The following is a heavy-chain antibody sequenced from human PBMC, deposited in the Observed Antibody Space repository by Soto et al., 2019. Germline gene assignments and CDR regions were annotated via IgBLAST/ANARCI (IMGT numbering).Heavy chain of an antibody. Sequence: GSLRLSCAASGFTFSDYYMSWIRQAPGKGLEWVSYISSSGSTIYYADSVKGRFTISRDNAKNSLYLQMNSLRAADTAVYYCAARHFRSGPRTDTRLDYWGQGTLVTVSS. D-gene: IGHD3-3*02. CDR2: ISSSGSTI. CDR1: GFTFSDYY. J-gene: IGHJ4*02. CDR3: AARHFRSGPRTDTRLDY. V-gene: IGHV3-11*01.